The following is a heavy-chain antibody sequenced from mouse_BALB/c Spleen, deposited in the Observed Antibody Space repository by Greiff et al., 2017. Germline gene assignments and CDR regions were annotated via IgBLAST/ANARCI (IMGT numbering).Heavy chain of an antibody. Sequence: DVKLVESGGGLVQPGGSLKLSCAASGFTFSSYTMSWVRQTPEKRLEWVAYISNGGGSTYYPDTVKGRFTISRDNAKNTLYLQMSSLKSEDTAMYYCARRDYYGSSYFDYWGQGTTLTVSS. D-gene: IGHD1-1*01. CDR2: ISNGGGST. CDR1: GFTFSSYT. CDR3: ARRDYYGSSYFDY. J-gene: IGHJ2*01. V-gene: IGHV5-12-2*01.